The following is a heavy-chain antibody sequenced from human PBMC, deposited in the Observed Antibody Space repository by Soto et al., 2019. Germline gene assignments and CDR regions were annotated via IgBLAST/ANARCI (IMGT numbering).Heavy chain of an antibody. CDR3: ASPWDYYEGKYFDY. CDR2: IYYSGST. V-gene: IGHV4-59*08. D-gene: IGHD3-22*01. Sequence: SETLSLTCTVSGGSINNYYWSWIRQPPGKGLEWIGYIYYSGSTNYNPSLKSRVTISVDTSKNQFSLKLSSVTAADTAVYYCASPWDYYEGKYFDYWGQGTLVTVS. CDR1: GGSINNYY. J-gene: IGHJ4*02.